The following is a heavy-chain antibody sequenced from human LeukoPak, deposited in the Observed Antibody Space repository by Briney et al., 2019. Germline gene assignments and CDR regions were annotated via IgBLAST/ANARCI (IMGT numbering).Heavy chain of an antibody. V-gene: IGHV1-2*02. Sequence: ASVKVSCKASGYTFTGYYMHWVRQAPGQGLEWMGWINPNSGGTNYAQKFQGRVTMTRDTSISTAYMELSRLRSDDTAVYYCARDRYYDTLGAFDIWGQGTMVTVSS. CDR1: GYTFTGYY. CDR3: ARDRYYDTLGAFDI. J-gene: IGHJ3*02. CDR2: INPNSGGT. D-gene: IGHD3-22*01.